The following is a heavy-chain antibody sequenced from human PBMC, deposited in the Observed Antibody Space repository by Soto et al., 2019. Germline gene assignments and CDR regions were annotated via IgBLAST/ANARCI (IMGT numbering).Heavy chain of an antibody. D-gene: IGHD3-3*01. CDR3: ARDHRDYDFWSGYRGGYYGMDV. CDR2: IWYDGSNK. V-gene: IGHV3-33*01. J-gene: IGHJ6*02. CDR1: GFTFSSYG. Sequence: GGSLRLSCAASGFTFSSYGMHWVRQAPGKGLEWVAVIWYDGSNKYYADYVKGRFTISRDNSKNTLYLQMNSLRAEDTAVYYCARDHRDYDFWSGYRGGYYGMDVWGQGTTVTVSS.